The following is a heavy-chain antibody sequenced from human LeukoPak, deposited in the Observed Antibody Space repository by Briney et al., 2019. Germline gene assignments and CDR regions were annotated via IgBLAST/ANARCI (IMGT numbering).Heavy chain of an antibody. D-gene: IGHD3-22*01. Sequence: ESGPTLVKPTQTLTLTCTFSGFSLSTTGVGVGWIRQPPGKALDWLALIYWNDYKTYSPSLKSRLTIAKDTSNQVVLTMTSVDPVDTATYYCARHYYYRGEDSYYIDVWGKGTTVTISS. CDR3: ARHYYYRGEDSYYIDV. CDR1: GFSLSTTGVG. V-gene: IGHV2-5*01. CDR2: IYWNDYK. J-gene: IGHJ6*03.